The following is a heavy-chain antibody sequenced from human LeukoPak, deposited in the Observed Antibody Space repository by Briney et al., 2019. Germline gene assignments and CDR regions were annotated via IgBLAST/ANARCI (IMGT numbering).Heavy chain of an antibody. D-gene: IGHD6-13*01. J-gene: IGHJ5*02. CDR3: AVSSSIRGWFDP. CDR2: INPNSGGT. V-gene: IGHV1-2*02. CDR1: GYTFTGYY. Sequence: ASVTVSCKASGYTFTGYYMHWVRQAPGQGLEWMGWINPNSGGTNYAQKFQGRVTMTRDTSISTAYMELSRLRSDDTAVYYCAVSSSIRGWFDPWGQGTLVTVPS.